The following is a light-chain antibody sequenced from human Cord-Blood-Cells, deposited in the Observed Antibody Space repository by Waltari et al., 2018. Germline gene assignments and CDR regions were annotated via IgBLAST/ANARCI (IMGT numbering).Light chain of an antibody. CDR2: DAS. CDR1: QSVSSY. CDR3: QQRSNWPPYT. V-gene: IGKV3-11*01. Sequence: EIVLTQSPATLSLSPGERATLSCRASQSVSSYLAWYQQKPGQAPRLLIYDASNRATGIPARFSGRGSGTDFTLTISSLEPEDFGVYYCQQRSNWPPYTFGQGTKLEIK. J-gene: IGKJ2*01.